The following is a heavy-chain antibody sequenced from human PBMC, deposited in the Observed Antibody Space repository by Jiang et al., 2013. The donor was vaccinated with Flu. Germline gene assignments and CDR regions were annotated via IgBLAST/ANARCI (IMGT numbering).Heavy chain of an antibody. V-gene: IGHV7-4-1*02. CDR1: GYSFINYA. J-gene: IGHJ4*02. CDR2: INTNTGNP. Sequence: QSGSELKKPGASVKVSCKASGYSFINYAMNWVRQAPGQGLEWMGWINTNTGNPTYAQAFTGRFVFSLDTSVSTTYLQINNLRPEDTAIYYCGRESLGHWIDYWGQGTLVTVSS. D-gene: IGHD1-1*01. CDR3: GRESLGHWIDY.